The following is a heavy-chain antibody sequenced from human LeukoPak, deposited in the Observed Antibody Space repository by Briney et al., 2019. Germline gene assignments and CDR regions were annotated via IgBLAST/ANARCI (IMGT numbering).Heavy chain of an antibody. CDR1: GASINSHH. J-gene: IGHJ5*02. CDR2: SSYTGSP. CDR3: VREDGYSPGFDP. V-gene: IGHV4-59*11. Sequence: KPSETLSLTCTVSGASINSHHWSWIRQSPGKPLEWIGYSSYTGSPKYTPSLKSRVIMSKDTSNNQIFLKLTSVTAADTAVYYCVREDGYSPGFDPWGQGTLVIVSS. D-gene: IGHD5-24*01.